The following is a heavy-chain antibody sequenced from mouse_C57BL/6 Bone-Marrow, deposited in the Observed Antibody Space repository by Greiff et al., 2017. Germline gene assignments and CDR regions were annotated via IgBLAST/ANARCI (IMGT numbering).Heavy chain of an antibody. J-gene: IGHJ3*01. Sequence: QVQLQQPGAELVMPGASVKLSCKASGYTFTSSWMHWVKQRPGQGLEWIGEIDPSDSYTNYNQKFKGKSTLTVDKSSSTAYMQLSSLTSEDSAVYYCARTYGSAWFAYWGQGTLVTVSA. V-gene: IGHV1-69*01. CDR2: IDPSDSYT. CDR3: ARTYGSAWFAY. D-gene: IGHD1-2*01. CDR1: GYTFTSSW.